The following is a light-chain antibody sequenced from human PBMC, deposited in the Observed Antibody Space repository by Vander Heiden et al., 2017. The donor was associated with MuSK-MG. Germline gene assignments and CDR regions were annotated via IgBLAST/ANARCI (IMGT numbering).Light chain of an antibody. J-gene: IGLJ1*01. CDR2: ANN. CDR1: SSNIGGNA. Sequence: QSVLTQPPSASGTPGQRVTISCSGTSSNIGGNAVNWYQQVPGTAPKLLIYANNQRPSGVPDRFSGSKSGTSASLAISGLQSEDEADYFCAGWDDSLNGFVFGTGAKVTVL. V-gene: IGLV1-44*01. CDR3: AGWDDSLNGFV.